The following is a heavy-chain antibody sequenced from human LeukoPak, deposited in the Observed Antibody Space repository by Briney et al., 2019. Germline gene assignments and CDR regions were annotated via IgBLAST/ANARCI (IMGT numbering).Heavy chain of an antibody. V-gene: IGHV3-48*01. Sequence: GGSLRLSCAASGFTFSSYSMNWVRQAPGKGLEWVSYISSSSSTIYYADSVKGRFTISRGNAKNSLYLQMNSLRAEDTAVYYCARDKEFWSGYSTEAFDIWGQGTMVTVSS. D-gene: IGHD3-3*01. CDR1: GFTFSSYS. CDR3: ARDKEFWSGYSTEAFDI. CDR2: ISSSSSTI. J-gene: IGHJ3*02.